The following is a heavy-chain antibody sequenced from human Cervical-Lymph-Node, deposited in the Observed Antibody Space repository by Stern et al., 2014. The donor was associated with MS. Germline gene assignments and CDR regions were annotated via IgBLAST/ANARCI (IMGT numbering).Heavy chain of an antibody. CDR1: GYTFTGYY. Sequence: QVQLVESGAEVKKPGASVKVSCKASGYTFTGYYMHWVRQAPGPGLEWMGWINPNSGGTNYAQKFQGRVTMTRDTSISTAYMELSRLRSDDTAVYYCARDRWISSGWYSASVVGYWGQGTLVTVSS. CDR2: INPNSGGT. D-gene: IGHD6-19*01. CDR3: ARDRWISSGWYSASVVGY. V-gene: IGHV1-2*02. J-gene: IGHJ4*02.